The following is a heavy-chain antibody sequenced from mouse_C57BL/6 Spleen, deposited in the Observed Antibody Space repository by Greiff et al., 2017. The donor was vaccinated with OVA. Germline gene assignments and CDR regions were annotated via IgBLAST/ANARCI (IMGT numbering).Heavy chain of an antibody. CDR2: IDPSDSYP. D-gene: IGHD2-2*01. V-gene: IGHV1-50*01. Sequence: QVQLQQPGAELVKPGASVKLSCKASGYTFTSYWMQWVKQRPGQGLEWIGEIDPSDSYPNYNQKFKGKATLTVDTSSSTAYMQLSSLTYEDSALYYCARKWLRRDYWGQGTTLTVSS. J-gene: IGHJ2*01. CDR1: GYTFTSYW. CDR3: ARKWLRRDY.